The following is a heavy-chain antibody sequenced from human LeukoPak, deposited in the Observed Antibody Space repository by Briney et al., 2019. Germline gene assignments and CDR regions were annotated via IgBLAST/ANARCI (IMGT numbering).Heavy chain of an antibody. CDR1: GFTFNNYA. D-gene: IGHD5-18*01. CDR2: ISGSGGST. CDR3: AKGTRTGYIYGYFDY. V-gene: IGHV3-23*01. J-gene: IGHJ4*02. Sequence: GGSLRLSCAASGFTFNNYAMSWVRQAPGKGLEWVSAISGSGGSTYYADSVKGRFTISRDNSKNTLNLQMNSLRAEDTAVYYCAKGTRTGYIYGYFDYWGQGTLVTVSS.